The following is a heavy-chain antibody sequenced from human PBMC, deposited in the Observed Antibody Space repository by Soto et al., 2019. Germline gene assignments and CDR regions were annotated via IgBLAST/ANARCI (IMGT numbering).Heavy chain of an antibody. CDR2: MNHNSGNT. CDR3: ARWPDGYYYYGMDV. V-gene: IGHV1-8*01. CDR1: GYTFTSYD. Sequence: QVQLVQSGAEVKKPGASVKVSCKASGYTFTSYDITWVRQATGQGLEWMGWMNHNSGNTGYAQKFQGRVTMTRNTSISTAYMELSSLRSEDTAVYYCARWPDGYYYYGMDVWGQGTTVTVSS. J-gene: IGHJ6*02.